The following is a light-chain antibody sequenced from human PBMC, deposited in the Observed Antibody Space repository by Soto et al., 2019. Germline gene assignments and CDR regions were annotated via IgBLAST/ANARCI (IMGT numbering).Light chain of an antibody. J-gene: IGKJ1*01. CDR3: LET. CDR1: QSVSSSY. Sequence: EIVLTQSPGTLSLSPGERATLSCRASQSVSSSYLAWYQQKPGQAPRLLIYGASSRATGIPDRFSGSGSGTDFTLTISRLEPEDFAVYYCLETFGQGTKVEIK. CDR2: GAS. V-gene: IGKV3-20*01.